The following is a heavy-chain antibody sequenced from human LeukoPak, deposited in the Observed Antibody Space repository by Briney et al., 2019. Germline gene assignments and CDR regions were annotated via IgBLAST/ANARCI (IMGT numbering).Heavy chain of an antibody. Sequence: GASVKVSCKASGYTFTGYYMHWVRQAPGQGLEWMGWINPNSGGTNYARKFQGRVTMTRDTSISTAYMELSRLRSGDTAVYYCARQDGEDWFDPWGQGTLVTVSS. J-gene: IGHJ5*02. CDR1: GYTFTGYY. D-gene: IGHD3-10*01. CDR2: INPNSGGT. V-gene: IGHV1-2*02. CDR3: ARQDGEDWFDP.